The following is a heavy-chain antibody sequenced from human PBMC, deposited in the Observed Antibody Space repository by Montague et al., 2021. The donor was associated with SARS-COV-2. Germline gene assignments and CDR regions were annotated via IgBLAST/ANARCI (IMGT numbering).Heavy chain of an antibody. CDR1: GASISRSDYY. D-gene: IGHD3-10*01. J-gene: IGHJ5*02. CDR2: IHYIRNT. Sequence: SETLSLTCNVSGASISRSDYYWVWHRQPPGKGLELNVSIHYIRNTNYNPSLQSRVTISVDTSENQFSLKSSSVTAADTAVYYCAGLCDFYSSGSYNNSWFDPWGQGTRVTVSS. CDR3: AGLCDFYSSGSYNNSWFDP. V-gene: IGHV4-39*01.